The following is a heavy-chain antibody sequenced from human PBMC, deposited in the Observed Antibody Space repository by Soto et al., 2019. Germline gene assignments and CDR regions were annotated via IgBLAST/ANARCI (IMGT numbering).Heavy chain of an antibody. Sequence: QVQLVQSGAEVKKPGSSVKVSCKTSGDIFSGYSISWVRQAPGQGLEWMGGIIPIFGTTNYEQRFHGRVRITADKSTSTVYMELYSLKSEATAVYYCARDLGSGYDPGDYWGQATLVTVSS. J-gene: IGHJ4*02. CDR1: GDIFSGYS. CDR3: ARDLGSGYDPGDY. V-gene: IGHV1-69*14. CDR2: IIPIFGTT. D-gene: IGHD5-12*01.